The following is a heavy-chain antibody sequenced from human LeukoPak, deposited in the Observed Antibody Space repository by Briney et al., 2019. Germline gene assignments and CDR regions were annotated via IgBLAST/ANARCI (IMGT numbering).Heavy chain of an antibody. Sequence: PSETLSLTCTVSGGSITSYYWSWIRQPPGKGLEWIGYIYYSGSTNYNPSLKSRVTISVDTSKNQFSLKLSPVTATDTAVYYCARGGVNYKIAGPWCQGALVTVSS. J-gene: IGHJ5*02. CDR3: ARGGVNYKIAGP. CDR1: GGSITSYY. D-gene: IGHD3-10*01. CDR2: IYYSGST. V-gene: IGHV4-59*01.